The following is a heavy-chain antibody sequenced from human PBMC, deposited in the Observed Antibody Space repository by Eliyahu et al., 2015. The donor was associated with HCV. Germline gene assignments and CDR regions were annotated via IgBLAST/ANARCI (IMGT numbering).Heavy chain of an antibody. J-gene: IGHJ4*02. D-gene: IGHD2-15*01. CDR3: ARGYCSGGSCYPPLYYFDY. CDR1: GGSFSGYY. V-gene: IGHV4-34*01. CDR2: INHSGST. Sequence: QVQLQQWGAGLLKPSETLSLTCAVYGGSFSGYYWRWIRQPPGKGLEWIGEINHSGSTNYNPSLKSRVTISVDTSKNQFSLKLSSVTAADTAVYYCARGYCSGGSCYPPLYYFDYWGQGTLVTVSS.